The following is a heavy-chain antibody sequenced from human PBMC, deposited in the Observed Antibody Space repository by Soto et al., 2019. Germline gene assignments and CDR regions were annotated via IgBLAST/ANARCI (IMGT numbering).Heavy chain of an antibody. J-gene: IGHJ4*02. Sequence: HITLEESGPTLVKATQTLTLTCAPPGFTLNAHGMGVACVRQPPGKGPEWLALIYWDDSKYYSPSLESRLTVTNVTPKNQVVLTMTNMDPGDTATYFCAQQYNGNFDHWGRGTLITVSS. CDR3: AQQYNGNFDH. V-gene: IGHV2-5*02. CDR2: IYWDDSK. D-gene: IGHD1-1*01. CDR1: GFTLNAHGMG.